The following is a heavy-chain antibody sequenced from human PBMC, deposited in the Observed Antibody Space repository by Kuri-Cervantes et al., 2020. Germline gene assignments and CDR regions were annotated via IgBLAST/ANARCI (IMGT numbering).Heavy chain of an antibody. D-gene: IGHD2-15*01. CDR1: GFTFSNAW. Sequence: GESLKISCAASGFTFSNAWMSWVRQAPGKGLEWVGRIKSKTDGGTTDYAAPAKGRFTISRDDSKNTLYLQMNSLKTEDTAVYYCTTDAGKLGYCSGGSCYSGYYYGMDVWGQGTTVTVSS. V-gene: IGHV3-15*01. J-gene: IGHJ6*02. CDR2: IKSKTDGGTT. CDR3: TTDAGKLGYCSGGSCYSGYYYGMDV.